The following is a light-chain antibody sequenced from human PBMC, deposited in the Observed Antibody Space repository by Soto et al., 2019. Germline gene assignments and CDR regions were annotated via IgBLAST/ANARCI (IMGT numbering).Light chain of an antibody. Sequence: EIVLTQSPATLSLSPGERATLSCRASQSVSSYLAWYQQKPGQAPRLLIYDASNRATVIPARFSGSGSGTDFTLTISSLEPEDFAVYYCQQRSNWPTTFGQGTKEEIK. CDR3: QQRSNWPTT. V-gene: IGKV3-11*01. CDR2: DAS. CDR1: QSVSSY. J-gene: IGKJ1*01.